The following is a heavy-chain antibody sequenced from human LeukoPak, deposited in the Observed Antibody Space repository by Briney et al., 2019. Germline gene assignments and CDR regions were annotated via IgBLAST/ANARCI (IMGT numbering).Heavy chain of an antibody. CDR3: ARGSPNYDILTGYSYYFDY. V-gene: IGHV4-39*07. CDR2: IYYSGST. J-gene: IGHJ4*02. CDR1: GGSISSSSYY. Sequence: SETLSLTCTVSGGSISSSSYYWGWIRQPPGKGLEWIGSIYYSGSTYYNPSLKSRVIISVDTSKNQFSLKLSSVTAADTAVYYCARGSPNYDILTGYSYYFDYWGQGTLVTVSS. D-gene: IGHD3-9*01.